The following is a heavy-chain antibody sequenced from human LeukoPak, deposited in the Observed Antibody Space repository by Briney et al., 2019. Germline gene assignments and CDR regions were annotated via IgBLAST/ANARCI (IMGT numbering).Heavy chain of an antibody. CDR1: GFSFSNYW. CDR3: ARGRQQLILGY. CDR2: INTDGSST. D-gene: IGHD6-13*01. J-gene: IGHJ4*02. V-gene: IGHV3-74*01. Sequence: GGSLRLSCAASGFSFSNYWMHWVRQAPGKGLVWVARINTDGSSTSYADSVKGRFTISRDNARNTLSLLMNSLRAEDTAVYYCARGRQQLILGYWGQGTLVTVSS.